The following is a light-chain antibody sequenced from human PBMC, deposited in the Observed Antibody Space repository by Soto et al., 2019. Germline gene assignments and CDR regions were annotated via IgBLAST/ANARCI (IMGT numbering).Light chain of an antibody. CDR1: SSDVGGYNY. Sequence: QSVLTQPASVSGSPGQSITISCTGTSSDVGGYNYVSWYQQHPGKAPKLMIYEVSNRPSGVSNRFSGSKSGNTASLTISRLQAEDEADYYCSSYTSSRVFGGGTKLTVL. CDR2: EVS. V-gene: IGLV2-14*01. CDR3: SSYTSSRV. J-gene: IGLJ3*02.